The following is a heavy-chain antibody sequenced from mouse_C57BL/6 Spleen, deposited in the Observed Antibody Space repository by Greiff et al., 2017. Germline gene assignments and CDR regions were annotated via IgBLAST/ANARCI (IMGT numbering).Heavy chain of an antibody. V-gene: IGHV3-6*01. CDR2: ISYDGSN. CDR3: ARDGGNDYDDYFDY. CDR1: GYSITSGYY. J-gene: IGHJ2*01. D-gene: IGHD2-4*01. Sequence: EVQRVESGPGLVKPSPSLSLTCSVTGYSITSGYYWNWIRQFPGNKLEWMGYISYDGSNNYNPSLKNRISITRDTSKNQFFLKLNSVTTEDTATYYCARDGGNDYDDYFDYWGQGTTLTVSS.